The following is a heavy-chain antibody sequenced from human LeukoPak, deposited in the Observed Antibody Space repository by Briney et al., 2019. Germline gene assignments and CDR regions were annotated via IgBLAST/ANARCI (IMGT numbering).Heavy chain of an antibody. CDR3: ASFFYDSSGYYSRGNY. D-gene: IGHD3-22*01. V-gene: IGHV4-34*01. Sequence: PSETLSLTCAVYGGSFGGYYWSWIRQPPGKGLEWIGEINHSGSTNYNPSLKSRVTISVDTSKNQFSLKLSSVTAADTAVYYCASFFYDSSGYYSRGNYWGQGTLVTVSS. CDR2: INHSGST. CDR1: GGSFGGYY. J-gene: IGHJ4*02.